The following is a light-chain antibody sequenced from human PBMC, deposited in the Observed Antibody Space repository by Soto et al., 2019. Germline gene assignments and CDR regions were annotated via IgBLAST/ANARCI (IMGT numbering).Light chain of an antibody. Sequence: EIVMTHSPGTLSVSPWESATLYCRSSQSVNINLALYQQKPGQAPRLLIYASSSRATGIPDRFSGSGSGTDFILTISRLEPEDFAVYYCQQYGSSPMKFGQGTTV. CDR3: QQYGSSPMK. J-gene: IGKJ1*01. CDR2: ASS. CDR1: QSVNIN. V-gene: IGKV3-20*01.